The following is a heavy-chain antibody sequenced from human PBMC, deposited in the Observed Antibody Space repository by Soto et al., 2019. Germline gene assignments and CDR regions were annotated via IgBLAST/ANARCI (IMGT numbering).Heavy chain of an antibody. V-gene: IGHV3-23*01. J-gene: IGHJ4*02. Sequence: DVQLLESGGGLVQPGGSLRLSCAASVFSFSSYAMVWVRQAPGKGLEWVAVISARGGSSYFADSVKGRFTLTRENSKNVLSLEMNSLRAEDTAIYFCAKGSIEYSASVDNWGQGPLVVGSS. D-gene: IGHD5-12*01. CDR2: ISARGGSS. CDR3: AKGSIEYSASVDN. CDR1: VFSFSSYA.